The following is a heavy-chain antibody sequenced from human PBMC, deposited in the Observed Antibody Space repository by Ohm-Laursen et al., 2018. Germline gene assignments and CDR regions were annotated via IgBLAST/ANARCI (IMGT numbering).Heavy chain of an antibody. CDR3: AKYRTDGYNYDAFAV. J-gene: IGHJ3*01. D-gene: IGHD5-24*01. CDR1: GGPMRSNF. V-gene: IGHV4-59*01. CDR2: IYYSGST. Sequence: PSETLSLTCTVSGGPMRSNFWSWIRQPPGKELEWIGHIYYSGSTTYNPSLESRITISVETSKSQFSLRLTSVTAADTAVYYCAKYRTDGYNYDAFAVWGQGTMVTVSS.